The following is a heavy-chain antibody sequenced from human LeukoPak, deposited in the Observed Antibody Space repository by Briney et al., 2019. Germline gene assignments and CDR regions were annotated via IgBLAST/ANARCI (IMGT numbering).Heavy chain of an antibody. J-gene: IGHJ3*02. CDR3: ASARSGYYYVGEGAFDI. CDR1: GGSISSGSYY. Sequence: SETLSLTCTVSGGSISSGSYYWSWIRQPAGKGLEWIGRIYTSGSTNYNPSLKSRVTISADTSKNQFCLKLSSVTAADTTVYHCASARSGYYYVGEGAFDIWGQGTMVTVSS. V-gene: IGHV4-61*02. D-gene: IGHD3-22*01. CDR2: IYTSGST.